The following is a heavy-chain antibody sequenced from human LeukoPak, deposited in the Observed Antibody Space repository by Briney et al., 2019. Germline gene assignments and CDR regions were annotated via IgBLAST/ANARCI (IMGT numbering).Heavy chain of an antibody. D-gene: IGHD6-6*01. V-gene: IGHV3-9*01. CDR1: GFTFDDYS. CDR2: ITWNSGIS. CDR3: VKDFEYSSSFWDAFDV. Sequence: GRSLRLSCAASGFTFDDYSMHWVRQAPGKGLDWVAGITWNSGISGYADSVKGRFTISRDNDKSFVYLEMNSLRTEDTAVYYCVKDFEYSSSFWDAFDVWGQGTMVTVSS. J-gene: IGHJ3*01.